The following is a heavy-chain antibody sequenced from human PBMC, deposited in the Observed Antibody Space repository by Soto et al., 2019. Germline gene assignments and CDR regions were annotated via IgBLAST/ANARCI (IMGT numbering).Heavy chain of an antibody. Sequence: ASVKVSCKASGYTFTSYAMHWVRQAPGQRLEWMGWINAGNGNTKYSQKFQGRVTITRDTSASTAYMELSSLRSEDTAVYYCARVKQSYYGSGSYSPFDYWGQGTLVTVSS. CDR2: INAGNGNT. D-gene: IGHD3-10*01. CDR3: ARVKQSYYGSGSYSPFDY. V-gene: IGHV1-3*01. CDR1: GYTFTSYA. J-gene: IGHJ4*02.